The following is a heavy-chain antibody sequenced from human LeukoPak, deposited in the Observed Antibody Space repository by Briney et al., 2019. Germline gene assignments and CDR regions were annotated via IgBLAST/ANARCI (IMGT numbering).Heavy chain of an antibody. CDR1: GGSISSGGYY. Sequence: SETLSLTCIVSGGSISSGGYYWSWIRQHPGKGLEWIGYIYYSGSTYYNPSLKSRVTISVDTSKNQFSLKLSSVTAADTAVYYCARADPRYCGGDCYSGLAFDIWGQGTMVTVSS. CDR3: ARADPRYCGGDCYSGLAFDI. CDR2: IYYSGST. V-gene: IGHV4-31*03. D-gene: IGHD2-21*02. J-gene: IGHJ3*02.